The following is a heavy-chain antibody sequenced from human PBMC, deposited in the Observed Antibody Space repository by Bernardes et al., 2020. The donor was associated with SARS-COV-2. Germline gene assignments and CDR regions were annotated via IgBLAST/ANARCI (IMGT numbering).Heavy chain of an antibody. CDR1: GESFISTPDY. D-gene: IGHD3-10*01. V-gene: IGHV4-39*01. J-gene: IGHJ3*01. CDR2: ISYTGIT. CDR3: ATNLGPRESFDF. Sequence: SQTLSLTCTVSGESFISTPDYCAWIRQPPGKGLEWPATISYTGITYYTSSLKSRIPITVDRSKKQFSLKLKTVTAADTAVYYCATNLGPRESFDFWGQGTMVTVSS.